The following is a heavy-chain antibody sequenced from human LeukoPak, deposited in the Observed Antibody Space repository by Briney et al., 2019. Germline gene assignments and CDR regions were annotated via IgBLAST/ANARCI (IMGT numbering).Heavy chain of an antibody. V-gene: IGHV4-39*07. Sequence: SETLSLTCSVSGGSITSGSYYWDWIRQPPGKGLEWIGTMFYTGRTDYNPTLKSRVTISVDTSKNQFSLKLSSVTAADTAFYYCARDIPTGYHDYWGQGTLVTVSS. CDR3: ARDIPTGYHDY. CDR2: MFYTGRT. CDR1: GGSITSGSYY. D-gene: IGHD3-9*01. J-gene: IGHJ4*02.